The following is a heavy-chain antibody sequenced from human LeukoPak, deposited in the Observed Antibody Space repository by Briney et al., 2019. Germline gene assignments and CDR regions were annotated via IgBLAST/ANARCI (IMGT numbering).Heavy chain of an antibody. CDR2: IYSGGST. J-gene: IGHJ4*02. CDR3: VKDTKNYYASGTFDY. V-gene: IGHV3-53*05. Sequence: GSLRLSCAASGFTVSSNYMSWVRQAPGKGLEWVSVIYSGGSTYYADSVKGRFTISRDNAKNSLYLQMNSLRAEDTALYYCVKDTKNYYASGTFDYWGQGTLVTVSS. CDR1: GFTVSSNY. D-gene: IGHD3-10*01.